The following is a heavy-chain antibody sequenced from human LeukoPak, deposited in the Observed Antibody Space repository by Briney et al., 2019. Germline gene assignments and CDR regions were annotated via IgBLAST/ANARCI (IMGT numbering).Heavy chain of an antibody. J-gene: IGHJ4*02. CDR1: GFTFSSYA. Sequence: PGGSLRLSCAASGFTFSSYAMSWVRQAPGKGLEWVSAISGSGGSTYYADSVKGRFPISRDNSKNTLYLQMNSLRAEDTAVYYCAKALTILEWFFFDYWGQGTLVTVSS. D-gene: IGHD3-3*01. V-gene: IGHV3-23*01. CDR2: ISGSGGST. CDR3: AKALTILEWFFFDY.